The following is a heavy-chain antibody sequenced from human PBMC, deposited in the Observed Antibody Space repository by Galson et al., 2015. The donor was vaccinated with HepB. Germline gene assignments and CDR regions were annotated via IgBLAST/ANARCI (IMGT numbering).Heavy chain of an antibody. V-gene: IGHV5-10-1*01. CDR2: IDPSDSYT. J-gene: IGHJ2*01. Sequence: QSGAEVKKPGESLRISCKGSGYSFTSYWISWVRQMPGKGLEWMGRIDPSDSYTNYSPSFQGHVTISADKSISTAYLQWSSPKASDTAMYYCARHRNQKFRGFVSNWYFDLWGRGTLVTVSS. D-gene: IGHD3-10*01. CDR3: ARHRNQKFRGFVSNWYFDL. CDR1: GYSFTSYW.